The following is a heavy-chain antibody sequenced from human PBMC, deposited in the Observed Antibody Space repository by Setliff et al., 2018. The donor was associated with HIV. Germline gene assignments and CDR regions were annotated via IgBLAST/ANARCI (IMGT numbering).Heavy chain of an antibody. Sequence: ASLKVSCKASGNTFTNYAMNWVRQAPGQGLEWMGWINTNTGNPMYAQGFTGRFVFSLDTSASTAYLQISSLKAEDTAVYYCARERGGVTMIVVVNDAFDIWGQGTMVTVSS. CDR2: INTNTGNP. CDR3: ARERGGVTMIVVVNDAFDI. D-gene: IGHD3-22*01. J-gene: IGHJ3*02. CDR1: GNTFTNYA. V-gene: IGHV7-4-1*02.